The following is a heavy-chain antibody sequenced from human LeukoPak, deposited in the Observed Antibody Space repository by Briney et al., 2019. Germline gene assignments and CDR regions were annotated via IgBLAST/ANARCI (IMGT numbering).Heavy chain of an antibody. D-gene: IGHD1/OR15-1a*01. CDR3: ARGLATIDY. CDR2: FSNYNGDT. J-gene: IGHJ4*02. CDR1: GYIFTTYG. V-gene: IGHV1-18*01. Sequence: ASVKVSCKASGYIFTTYGISWVRQAPGQGPEWMGSFSNYNGDTEYAQRFRGRVSMTTDTSTNTAFLELRSLRSDDTAVYYCARGLATIDYWGQGTLVTVSS.